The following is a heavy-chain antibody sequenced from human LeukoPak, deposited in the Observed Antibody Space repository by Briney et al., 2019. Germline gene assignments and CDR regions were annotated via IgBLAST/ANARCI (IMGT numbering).Heavy chain of an antibody. V-gene: IGHV3-23*01. D-gene: IGHD3-22*01. J-gene: IGHJ4*02. CDR2: ISGSSLTI. Sequence: AGGSLRLSCAASGFTLSNYAMTWVRQAPGKGLEWVSVISGSSLTIYYADSVKGRFTISRDNSKSTVYLQMNSLRAEDTAVYYCAKDRTGYYDTSPDFDYWGQGTLVTVSS. CDR3: AKDRTGYYDTSPDFDY. CDR1: GFTLSNYA.